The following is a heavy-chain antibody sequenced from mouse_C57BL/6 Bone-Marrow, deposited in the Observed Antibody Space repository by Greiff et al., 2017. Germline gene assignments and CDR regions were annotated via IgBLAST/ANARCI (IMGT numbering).Heavy chain of an antibody. J-gene: IGHJ4*01. Sequence: EVKVVESGGGLVQPGGSLKLSCAASGFTFSDYYMYWVRQTPEKRLEWVAYISNGGGSTYYPDTVKGRFHISRDNAKNTLYLQMSRLKSEDTAMYYCARLSRYAMDYWGQGTSVTVSS. CDR1: GFTFSDYY. CDR3: ARLSRYAMDY. CDR2: ISNGGGST. V-gene: IGHV5-12*01.